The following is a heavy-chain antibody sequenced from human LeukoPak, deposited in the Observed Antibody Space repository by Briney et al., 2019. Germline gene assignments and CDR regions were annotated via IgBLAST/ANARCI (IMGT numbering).Heavy chain of an antibody. CDR1: GGSISSYY. D-gene: IGHD6-13*01. CDR3: AKHGGSWTFDS. J-gene: IGHJ4*02. V-gene: IGHV4-59*08. CDR2: IDYSGST. Sequence: PSETLSLTCTVPGGSISSYYWSWIRQPPGKGLEWIGYIDYSGSTHYNPSHKSRVTMSVDTSKNQFFLKLSSVTAADTAVYYCAKHGGSWTFDSWGQGTLVTVSS.